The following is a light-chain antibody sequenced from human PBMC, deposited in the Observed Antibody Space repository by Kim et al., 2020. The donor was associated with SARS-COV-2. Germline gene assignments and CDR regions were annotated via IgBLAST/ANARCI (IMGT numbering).Light chain of an antibody. CDR2: GKN. CDR1: SLRSYY. Sequence: VALGQTVRITCQGDSLRSYYATWYQQKPGQAPILVIYGKNNRPSGIPDRFSGSSSGNTASLTITETQAGDEADYYCNSRDSNGNVLFGGGTKVTVL. J-gene: IGLJ2*01. CDR3: NSRDSNGNVL. V-gene: IGLV3-19*01.